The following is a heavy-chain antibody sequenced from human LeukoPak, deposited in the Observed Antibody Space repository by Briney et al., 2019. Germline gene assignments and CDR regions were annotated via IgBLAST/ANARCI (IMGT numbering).Heavy chain of an antibody. Sequence: SSQTLSRTCTVSGGSISSGSYYWSWIRQPAGKGLEWIGRIYTSGSTNYNPSLKSRATISVDTSKNQFSLKLSSVTAADTAVYYCARVGGGYYYYYMDVWGKGTTVTVSS. V-gene: IGHV4-61*02. J-gene: IGHJ6*03. CDR2: IYTSGST. CDR3: ARVGGGYYYYYMDV. CDR1: GGSISSGSYY. D-gene: IGHD3-16*01.